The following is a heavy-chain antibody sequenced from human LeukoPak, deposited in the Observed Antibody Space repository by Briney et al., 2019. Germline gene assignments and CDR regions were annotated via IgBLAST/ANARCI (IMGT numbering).Heavy chain of an antibody. V-gene: IGHV4-34*01. Sequence: SETLSLTCAVYGGSLSDHYWSWFRQPPGKGLEWIGEINPRGSTIYNPSLKSRVIISVDTSKNQFSLNLSSVTAADTAVYYCAREPGYCSGGSCYGGWFDPWGQGTLVTVSS. CDR2: INPRGST. CDR3: AREPGYCSGGSCYGGWFDP. CDR1: GGSLSDHY. J-gene: IGHJ5*02. D-gene: IGHD2-15*01.